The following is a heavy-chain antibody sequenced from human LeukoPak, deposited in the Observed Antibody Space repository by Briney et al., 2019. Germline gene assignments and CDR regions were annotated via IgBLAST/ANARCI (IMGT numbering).Heavy chain of an antibody. CDR1: GYTFTGYY. CDR2: INPNSGGT. V-gene: IGHV1-2*02. CDR3: AREPPYCSSTSCYRGGFDY. J-gene: IGHJ4*02. D-gene: IGHD2-2*02. Sequence: ASVKVSCKASGYTFTGYYMHWVRQAPGLGLEWMGWINPNSGGTNYAQKFQGRVTMTRDTSISTAYMELSRLRSDDTAVYYCAREPPYCSSTSCYRGGFDYWGQGTLVTVSS.